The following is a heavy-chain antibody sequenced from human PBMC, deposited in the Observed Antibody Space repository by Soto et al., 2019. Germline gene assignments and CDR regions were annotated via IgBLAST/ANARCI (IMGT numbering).Heavy chain of an antibody. D-gene: IGHD6-19*01. V-gene: IGHV3-23*01. J-gene: IGHJ3*02. CDR1: GFTFSSYA. CDR2: ISGSGGST. CDR3: AKAVAGTIDAFDI. Sequence: GGSLRLSCAASGFTFSSYAMSWVRQAQGKGLEWVSAISGSGGSTYYADSVKGRFTISRDNSKNTLYLQMNSLRAEDTAVYYCAKAVAGTIDAFDIWGQGTMVTVSS.